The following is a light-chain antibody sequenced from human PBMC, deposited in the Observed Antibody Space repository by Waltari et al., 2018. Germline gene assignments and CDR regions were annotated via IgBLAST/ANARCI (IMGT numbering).Light chain of an antibody. CDR1: SANFRHNY. Sequence: QSILTQPPEVSAAPGQKVTNSCSGTSANFRHNYVSWYQQFPGTAPKLRTSYNGTRPSGIPYRFTGSKAGLSATLGITGLRTGDEADYYCGTWDRNLIAVVFGGGTNLTVL. V-gene: IGLV1-51*01. J-gene: IGLJ3*02. CDR3: GTWDRNLIAVV. CDR2: YNG.